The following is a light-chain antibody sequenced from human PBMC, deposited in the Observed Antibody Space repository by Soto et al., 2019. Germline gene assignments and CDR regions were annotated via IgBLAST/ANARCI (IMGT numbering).Light chain of an antibody. V-gene: IGKV3-11*01. CDR2: DAS. J-gene: IGKJ5*01. CDR3: QQRNVWPPVT. CDR1: QNVGGY. Sequence: EIRLSQSPSTLSLSPGERATLSCRASQNVGGYLAWYQQKPGQAPRLLIYDASNRATGIPARFSGSGSGTDFSLTISSLEPEDSAVYYCQQRNVWPPVTFGQGTRLE.